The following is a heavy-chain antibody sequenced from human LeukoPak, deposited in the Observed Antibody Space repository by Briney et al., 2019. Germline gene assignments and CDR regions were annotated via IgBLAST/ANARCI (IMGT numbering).Heavy chain of an antibody. Sequence: GGSLRLSCAASGFTFDDYAMHWVRQAPGKGLEWVSGISWNSGSIGYADSVKGRFTISRDNAKNSLYLQMNSLRAEDTALYYCAKGSPPRIAVAGTYADCWGQGTLVTVSS. CDR3: AKGSPPRIAVAGTYADC. J-gene: IGHJ4*02. CDR1: GFTFDDYA. V-gene: IGHV3-9*01. D-gene: IGHD6-19*01. CDR2: ISWNSGSI.